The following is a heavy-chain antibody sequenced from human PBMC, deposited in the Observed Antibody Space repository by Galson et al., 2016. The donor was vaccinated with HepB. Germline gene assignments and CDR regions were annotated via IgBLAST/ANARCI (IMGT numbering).Heavy chain of an antibody. J-gene: IGHJ4*02. D-gene: IGHD3-16*01. CDR1: GFTFSRFW. Sequence: SLRLSCAASGFTFSRFWMHWVRQAPGKGLVWVSRTNSDGTTTTYADSVKGRFTISRDNAKNTLYLQMNSLRAEDTAFYYCATVSGPLDYWGQGALVTVSS. CDR2: TNSDGTTT. CDR3: ATVSGPLDY. V-gene: IGHV3-74*03.